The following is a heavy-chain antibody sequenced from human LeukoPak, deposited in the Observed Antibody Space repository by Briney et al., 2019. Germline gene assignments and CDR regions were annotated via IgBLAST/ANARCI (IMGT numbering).Heavy chain of an antibody. J-gene: IGHJ4*02. Sequence: GGPLRLSCAASGFTFSSYAMSWVRQAPGKGLEWVSAISGSGGSTYYADSVKGRFTISRDNSKNTLYLQMNSLRAEDTAVYYCAKRGRVLRFLEWLLSFDYWGQGTLVTVSS. D-gene: IGHD3-3*01. CDR1: GFTFSSYA. CDR2: ISGSGGST. V-gene: IGHV3-23*01. CDR3: AKRGRVLRFLEWLLSFDY.